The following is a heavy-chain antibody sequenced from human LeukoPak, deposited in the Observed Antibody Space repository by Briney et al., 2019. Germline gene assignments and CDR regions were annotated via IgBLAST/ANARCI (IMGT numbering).Heavy chain of an antibody. J-gene: IGHJ4*02. CDR1: GFTFSSYA. D-gene: IGHD6-19*01. V-gene: IGHV3-23*01. CDR2: ISGSGGST. CDR3: AKAGGFYSSGWKGGFDY. Sequence: GGSLRLSCAASGFTFSSYAMSWVRQAPGKGLEWVSAISGSGGSTYYADSVKGRFTISRDNSKNTLYLQMNSLRAEDTAVYYCAKAGGFYSSGWKGGFDYWGQGTLVTVSS.